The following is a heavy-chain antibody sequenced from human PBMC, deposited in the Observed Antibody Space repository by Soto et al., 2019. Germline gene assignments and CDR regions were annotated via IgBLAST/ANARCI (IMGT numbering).Heavy chain of an antibody. CDR3: ARGVYNWNPGN. Sequence: ASVKVSCKASGYTFTGYYMHWVRQAPGQGLEWMGWINPNSGGTNYAQKFQGRVTMTRNTSISTAYMELSSLRSEDTAVYYCARGVYNWNPGNWGQGTLVTVSS. J-gene: IGHJ4*02. CDR1: GYTFTGYY. D-gene: IGHD1-20*01. V-gene: IGHV1-2*02. CDR2: INPNSGGT.